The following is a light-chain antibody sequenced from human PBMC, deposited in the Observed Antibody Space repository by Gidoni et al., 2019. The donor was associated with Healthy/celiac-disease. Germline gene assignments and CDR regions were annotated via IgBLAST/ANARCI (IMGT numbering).Light chain of an antibody. CDR2: GAS. CDR3: QQYNNWPWIT. J-gene: IGKJ5*01. CDR1: QSVSSN. Sequence: EIVITHSPATLSVSPGERATLSCRASQSVSSNLAWYQQKPGQAPRLLIYGASTRATGIPARFSGSGSGTEFTLTISSLQSEDFAVYYCQQYNNWPWITFGQGTRLEIK. V-gene: IGKV3-15*01.